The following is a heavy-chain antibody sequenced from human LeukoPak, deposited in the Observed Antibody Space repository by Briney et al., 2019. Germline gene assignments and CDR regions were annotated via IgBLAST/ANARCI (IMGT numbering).Heavy chain of an antibody. CDR2: INPNSGGT. CDR3: ARVSRMVGPMDY. D-gene: IGHD1-26*01. V-gene: IGHV1-2*02. Sequence: GASVKVSCKASRYSFTDYYIQWVRQGPGQGLEWMGWINPNSGGTNSAQKFQGTGTMTRDTSISTAYMELRSLISDDTAVYYCARVSRMVGPMDYWGQGTLVTVSS. J-gene: IGHJ4*02. CDR1: RYSFTDYY.